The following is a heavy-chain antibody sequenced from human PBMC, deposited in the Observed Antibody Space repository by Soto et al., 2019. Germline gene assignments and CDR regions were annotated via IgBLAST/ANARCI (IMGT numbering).Heavy chain of an antibody. V-gene: IGHV3-7*01. CDR1: GFTFSSYW. D-gene: IGHD5-12*01. J-gene: IGHJ4*02. Sequence: GGSLRLSCAASGFTFSSYWMSWVRQAPGKGLEWVANIKQDGSEKYYVDSVKGRFTISRDNTKNSLNLQMNSLRAEDTAVYYCARESRRDGYNRGYWGQGTLVTVSS. CDR2: IKQDGSEK. CDR3: ARESRRDGYNRGY.